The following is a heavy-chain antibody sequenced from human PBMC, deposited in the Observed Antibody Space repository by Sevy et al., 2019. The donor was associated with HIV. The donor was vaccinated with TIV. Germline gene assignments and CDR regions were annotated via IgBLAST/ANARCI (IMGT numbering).Heavy chain of an antibody. J-gene: IGHJ4*02. Sequence: GGSLRLSCAASGFTFNIYSMSWVRQTPGKGLEWVATLSFGCGKITHADSVKGRFTMSRNDSKNAGYLQMNNLRVEDTAIYYCAREGCTKPHDYWGQGTLVTVSS. CDR2: LSFGCGKI. V-gene: IGHV3-23*01. CDR3: AREGCTKPHDY. D-gene: IGHD2-8*01. CDR1: GFTFNIYS.